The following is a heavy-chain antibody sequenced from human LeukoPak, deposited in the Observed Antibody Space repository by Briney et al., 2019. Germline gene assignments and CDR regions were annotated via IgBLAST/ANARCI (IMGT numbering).Heavy chain of an antibody. D-gene: IGHD1-26*01. CDR1: GFTFSSYA. Sequence: GGSLRLSCAASGFTFSSYAMHWVRQAPGKGLEWVAVISYDGSNKYYADSVKGRFTISRDNSKNTLYLQMNSLRAEDTAVYYCARDYGASGSHPFFDYWGQGTLVTVSS. CDR2: ISYDGSNK. CDR3: ARDYGASGSHPFFDY. J-gene: IGHJ4*02. V-gene: IGHV3-30-3*01.